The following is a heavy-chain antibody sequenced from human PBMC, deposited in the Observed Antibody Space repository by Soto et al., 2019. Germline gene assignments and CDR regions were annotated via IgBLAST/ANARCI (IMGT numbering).Heavy chain of an antibody. Sequence: QLQESGPGLVKPSGTLSLTCTVSGGSISNHNWWNWVRQPPGKGLEWIGEIFHSGSTNYNPSLKSRVTISVDKSKNQFSLKLISLTAADTAVYYCARGDDGYLSNAFNNWGQGTAVTVSS. D-gene: IGHD5-12*01. CDR1: GGSISNHNW. J-gene: IGHJ3*02. CDR3: ARGDDGYLSNAFNN. V-gene: IGHV4-4*02. CDR2: IFHSGST.